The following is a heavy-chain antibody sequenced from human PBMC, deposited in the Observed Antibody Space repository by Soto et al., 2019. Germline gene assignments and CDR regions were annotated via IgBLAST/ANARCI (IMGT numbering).Heavy chain of an antibody. J-gene: IGHJ5*02. D-gene: IGHD2-2*01. CDR1: GYSISNGYY. Sequence: SETLSLTCAVSGYSISNGYYWGWIRQPPGKGLEWIGSIYHTGSTYYNPSLKSRVTISVDTSKNQFSLKLSSVTAADTAIYYCARRHTTNCYRFAHWGHETLVTVS. V-gene: IGHV4-38-2*01. CDR3: ARRHTTNCYRFAH. CDR2: IYHTGST.